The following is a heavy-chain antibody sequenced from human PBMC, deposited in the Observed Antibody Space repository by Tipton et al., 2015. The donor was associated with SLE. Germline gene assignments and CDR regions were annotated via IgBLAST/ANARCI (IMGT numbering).Heavy chain of an antibody. J-gene: IGHJ6*02. CDR2: IYYSGST. D-gene: IGHD2-21*01. V-gene: IGHV4-31*03. CDR3: ARDCGGGDCDDYYYGMDV. CDR1: GGSISSGGYY. Sequence: TLSLTCTVSGGSISSGGYYWSWIRQHPGKGLEWIGYIYYSGSTYYNPSLKSRVTISVDTSKNQFSLKLSSVAAADTAVYYCARDCGGGDCDDYYYGMDVWGQGTTVTVSS.